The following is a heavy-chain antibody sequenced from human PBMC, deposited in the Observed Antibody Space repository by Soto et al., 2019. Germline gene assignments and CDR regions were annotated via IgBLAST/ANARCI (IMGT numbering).Heavy chain of an antibody. CDR3: ARDPWDRSSYDTNWFDP. CDR2: IIPIFGTA. J-gene: IGHJ5*02. V-gene: IGHV1-69*13. Sequence: GASVKVSCKASGGTFSSYAISWVRQAPGQGLEWMGGIIPIFGTANYAQKFQGRVTITADESTSTAYMELSSLRSEDTAVYYCARDPWDRSSYDTNWFDPWGQGTLVTVSS. CDR1: GGTFSSYA. D-gene: IGHD6-13*01.